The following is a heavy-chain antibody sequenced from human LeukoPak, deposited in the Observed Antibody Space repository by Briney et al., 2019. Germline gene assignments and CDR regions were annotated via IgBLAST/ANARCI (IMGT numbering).Heavy chain of an antibody. Sequence: GSLRLSCAASGFTFSSYAMHWVRQAPGKGLEWVAVISYDGSNKYYADSVKGRFTISRDNSKNTLYLQMNSLRAEDTAVYYCARGRRYYDSSGYSSDAFDIWGQGTMVTVSS. J-gene: IGHJ3*02. CDR3: ARGRRYYDSSGYSSDAFDI. V-gene: IGHV3-30-3*01. CDR1: GFTFSSYA. D-gene: IGHD3-22*01. CDR2: ISYDGSNK.